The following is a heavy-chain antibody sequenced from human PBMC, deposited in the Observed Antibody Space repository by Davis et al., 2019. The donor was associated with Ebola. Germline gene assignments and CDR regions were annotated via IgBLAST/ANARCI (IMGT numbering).Heavy chain of an antibody. J-gene: IGHJ6*02. CDR1: GFTVSSNY. D-gene: IGHD4-17*01. CDR3: ARVRTDYYYGMDV. V-gene: IGHV3-66*01. Sequence: GESLKISCAASGFTVSSNYMSWVRQAPGKGLEWVSVIYSGGSTYYADSVKGRFTISRDNSKNTLYLQMNSLRAEDTAVYYCARVRTDYYYGMDVWGQGTTVTVSS. CDR2: IYSGGST.